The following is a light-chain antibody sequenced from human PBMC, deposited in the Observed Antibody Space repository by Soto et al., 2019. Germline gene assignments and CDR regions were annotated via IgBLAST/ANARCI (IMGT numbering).Light chain of an antibody. Sequence: DIQMTQSPSTLSASVGDRVTITCRASQSISSWLAWYQQKPGKAPKLLIYKASTLESGVPSRFSGSGSGTEFTLTISSLQPDDFATYYCQEYNVDWTFGQGTKVEI. J-gene: IGKJ1*01. CDR3: QEYNVDWT. V-gene: IGKV1-5*03. CDR1: QSISSW. CDR2: KAS.